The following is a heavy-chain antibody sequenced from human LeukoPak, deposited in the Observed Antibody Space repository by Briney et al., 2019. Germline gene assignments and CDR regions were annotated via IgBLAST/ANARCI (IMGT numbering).Heavy chain of an antibody. CDR3: ARVNGDFWSGYGLDY. Sequence: GRSPRLSCAASGFTFSSYGMHWVRQAPGKGLEWVAVIWYDGSNKYYADSVKGRFTISRDNSKNTLYLQMNSLRAEDTAVYYCARVNGDFWSGYGLDYWGQGTLVTVSS. D-gene: IGHD3-3*01. V-gene: IGHV3-33*01. J-gene: IGHJ4*02. CDR1: GFTFSSYG. CDR2: IWYDGSNK.